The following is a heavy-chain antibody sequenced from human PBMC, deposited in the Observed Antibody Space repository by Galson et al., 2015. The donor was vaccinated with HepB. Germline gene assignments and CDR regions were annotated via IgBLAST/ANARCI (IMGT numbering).Heavy chain of an antibody. J-gene: IGHJ4*02. Sequence: SLRLSCAASGFTLSGSAIHWVRQASGKGPEWVGRIRSKGNDYATSYVESLKGRFTISRDDSRNMAYLHMKSLKTEETAVYYCTRMGDFSGFSSKWGQGTLVTVPS. V-gene: IGHV3-73*01. CDR2: IRSKGNDYAT. CDR1: GFTLSGSA. CDR3: TRMGDFSGFSSK. D-gene: IGHD1-26*01.